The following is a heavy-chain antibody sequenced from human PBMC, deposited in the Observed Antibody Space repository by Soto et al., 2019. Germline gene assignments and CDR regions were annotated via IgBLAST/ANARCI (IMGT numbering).Heavy chain of an antibody. CDR1: GGIFSTYA. CDR2: IIPIFGTP. Sequence: QVQLVQSGAEVKKPGSSVKVSCKASGGIFSTYAISWLRQAPGQGLEWMGGIIPIFGTPNYAQRFQGRVTIXXXXXXXXXXXXXXXXXXXXXXXXXCARDRDDYGSGNYYNRIDFWGQGTLVTVSS. V-gene: IGHV1-69*01. J-gene: IGHJ4*02. D-gene: IGHD3-10*01. CDR3: ARDRDDYGSGNYYNRIDF.